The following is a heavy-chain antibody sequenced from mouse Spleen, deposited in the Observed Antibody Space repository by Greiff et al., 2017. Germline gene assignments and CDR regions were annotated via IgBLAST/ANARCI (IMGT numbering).Heavy chain of an antibody. Sequence: VQLQQPGAELVRPGSSVKLSCKASGYTFTSYWMHWVKQRPIQGLEWIGNIDPSDSETHYNQKFKDKATLTVDKSSSTAYMQLSSLTSEDSAVYYCGLTTGRGYYAMDYWGQGTSVTVSS. CDR1: GYTFTSYW. V-gene: IGHV1-52*01. CDR2: IDPSDSET. J-gene: IGHJ4*01. CDR3: GLTTGRGYYAMDY. D-gene: IGHD1-1*01.